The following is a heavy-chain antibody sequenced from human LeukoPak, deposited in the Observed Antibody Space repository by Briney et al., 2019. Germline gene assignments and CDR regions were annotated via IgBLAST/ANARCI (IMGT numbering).Heavy chain of an antibody. CDR3: ARTRYGSGNNWFDP. CDR1: GYTFTSYG. D-gene: IGHD3-10*01. V-gene: IGHV1-18*01. CDR2: ISAYNGNT. Sequence: GASVKVSCKASGYTFTSYGISWVRQAPGQGLEWMGWISAYNGNTNYAQKLQGRVTMTTDTSTSTAYMELRSLRSDDTAVYYCARTRYGSGNNWFDPWGQGTLVTVSS. J-gene: IGHJ5*02.